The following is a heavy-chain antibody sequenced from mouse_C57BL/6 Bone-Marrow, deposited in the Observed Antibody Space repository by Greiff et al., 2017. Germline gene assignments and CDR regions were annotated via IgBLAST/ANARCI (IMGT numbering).Heavy chain of an antibody. CDR1: GYTFTDYY. CDR3: AEDWGYFDY. V-gene: IGHV1-19*01. Sequence: EVHLVESGPVLVKPGASVKMSCKASGYTFTDYYMNWVKQSHGKSLEWIGVINPYNGGTSYNQKFKGKATLTVDKSSSTAYMELNSLTSEDSAVYYCAEDWGYFDYWGQGTTLTVSS. J-gene: IGHJ2*01. CDR2: INPYNGGT.